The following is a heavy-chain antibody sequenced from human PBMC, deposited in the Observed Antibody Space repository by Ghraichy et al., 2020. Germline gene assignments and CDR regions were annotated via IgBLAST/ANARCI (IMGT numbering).Heavy chain of an antibody. V-gene: IGHV6-1*01. CDR1: GDSVSSNTAA. D-gene: IGHD3-10*01. CDR2: TYYRSKWYN. J-gene: IGHJ6*02. Sequence: SQTLSLTCAISGDSVSSNTAAWNWIRQSPSRGLEWLGRTYYRSKWYNDYAVSVRSRISITADTSRNQFSLQLNSVTPDDSAVYYCARDVGDPVRGKDIWGQGTTVTVSS. CDR3: ARDVGDPVRGKDI.